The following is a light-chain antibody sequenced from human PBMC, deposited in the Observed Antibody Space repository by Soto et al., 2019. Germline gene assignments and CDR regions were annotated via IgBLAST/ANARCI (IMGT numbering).Light chain of an antibody. Sequence: IVMTQSPVTPSVSPGERATLSCRASRSVSSSLAWYQQKPGQAHRLLIYGASTRATGIPARFTGSGSGTEFTLTISSLQSEDFAIYYCQQYDNWPPLTFGGGTKVEIK. CDR2: GAS. J-gene: IGKJ4*01. CDR3: QQYDNWPPLT. V-gene: IGKV3-15*01. CDR1: RSVSSS.